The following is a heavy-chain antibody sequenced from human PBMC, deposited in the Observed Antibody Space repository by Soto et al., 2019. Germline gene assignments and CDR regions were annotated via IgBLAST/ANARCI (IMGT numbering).Heavy chain of an antibody. CDR2: IYYSGST. V-gene: IGHV4-31*03. J-gene: IGHJ3*02. CDR3: ARGGGVVVVAAPHAFDI. Sequence: PSETLSLTCTVSGGSISSGGYYWSWIRQHPGKGLEWIGYIYYSGSTYYNPSLKSRVTISVDTSKSQFSLKLSSVTAADTAVYYCARGGGVVVVAAPHAFDIWGQRTMDTVSS. D-gene: IGHD2-15*01. CDR1: GGSISSGGYY.